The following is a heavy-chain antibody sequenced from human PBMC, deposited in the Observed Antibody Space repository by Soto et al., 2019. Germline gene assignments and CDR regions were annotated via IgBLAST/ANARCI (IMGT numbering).Heavy chain of an antibody. V-gene: IGHV3-48*02. CDR1: GFTFSSYS. CDR2: ISSSSSTI. J-gene: IGHJ4*02. D-gene: IGHD3-22*01. CDR3: ARDRAGYYDSSGYYPSNFDS. Sequence: PGGSLRLSCAASGFTFSSYSMNWVRQAPGKGLEWVSYISSSSSTIYYADSVKGRFTISRDNAKNSLYLQMNSLRDEDTAVYYCARDRAGYYDSSGYYPSNFDSWGQGVLVTVSS.